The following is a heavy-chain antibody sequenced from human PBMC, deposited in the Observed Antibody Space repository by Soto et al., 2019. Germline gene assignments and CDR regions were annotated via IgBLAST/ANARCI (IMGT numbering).Heavy chain of an antibody. CDR2: ISGSGGST. D-gene: IGHD3-22*01. Sequence: GGSLRLSCAASGFTFSSYAMSWVRQAPGKGLEWVSAISGSGGSTYYADSVKGRFTISRDNSKNTLYLQMNSLRAEDTAVYYCAKTRDPVVIKYHPRLDAFDIWGQGTMVTVSS. J-gene: IGHJ3*02. CDR3: AKTRDPVVIKYHPRLDAFDI. V-gene: IGHV3-23*01. CDR1: GFTFSSYA.